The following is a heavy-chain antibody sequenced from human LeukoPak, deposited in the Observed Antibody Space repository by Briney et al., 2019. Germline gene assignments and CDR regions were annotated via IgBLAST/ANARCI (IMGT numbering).Heavy chain of an antibody. Sequence: SETLSLTCAVYGGSFSGYYWSWIRQPPGKGLEWIGEINHSGSTNYNPSLKSRVTISVDTSKNQFSLKLSSVTAADTAVYYCASVPATEQPHFNWFDPWGQGTLVTVSS. CDR2: INHSGST. J-gene: IGHJ5*02. D-gene: IGHD6-13*01. V-gene: IGHV4-34*01. CDR3: ASVPATEQPHFNWFDP. CDR1: GGSFSGYY.